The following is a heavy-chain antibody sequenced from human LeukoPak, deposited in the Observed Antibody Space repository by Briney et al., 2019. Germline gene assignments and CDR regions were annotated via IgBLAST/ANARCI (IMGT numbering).Heavy chain of an antibody. CDR1: GITFGDYV. CDR3: TRRYNYDSSGYYYVRDAFDI. V-gene: IGHV3-49*04. Sequence: GGSLRLSCTASGITFGDYVMSWVRQAPGKGLEWVGFIRSKAYGGTTKNAASAKGRFTISRDDSRSIAYLQMNSLKTEDTAVYYCTRRYNYDSSGYYYVRDAFDIWGQGTMVTVSS. D-gene: IGHD3-22*01. J-gene: IGHJ3*02. CDR2: IRSKAYGGTT.